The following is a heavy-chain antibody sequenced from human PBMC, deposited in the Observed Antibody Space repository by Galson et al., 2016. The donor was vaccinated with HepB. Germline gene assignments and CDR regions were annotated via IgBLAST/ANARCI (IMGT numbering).Heavy chain of an antibody. D-gene: IGHD3-3*01. J-gene: IGHJ6*02. CDR1: GYKFSSYW. CDR3: ARGDFWSGYYYYGMEA. CDR2: IYPGDSDT. Sequence: QSGAEVKKPGESLRIACKASGYKFSSYWIGWVRQMPGKGLEWMAIIYPGDSDTRYSPAFQGQVTISADTSISTAYLQWSSLRASDTALYYCARGDFWSGYYYYGMEAWGQGNPGHRLL. V-gene: IGHV5-51*03.